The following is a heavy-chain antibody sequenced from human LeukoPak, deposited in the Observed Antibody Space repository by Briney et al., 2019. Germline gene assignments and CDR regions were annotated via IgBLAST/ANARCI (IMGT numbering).Heavy chain of an antibody. CDR2: ISYDGSNK. CDR3: ARDGLGYGAFDI. CDR1: GFTVSSNY. J-gene: IGHJ3*02. Sequence: GGSLRLSCAVSGFTVSSNYISWVRQAPGRGLEWVAVISYDGSNKYYADSVKGRFTISRDNSKNTLYLQMNSLRAEDTAVYYCARDGLGYGAFDIWGQGTMVTVSS. V-gene: IGHV3-30-3*01. D-gene: IGHD6-13*01.